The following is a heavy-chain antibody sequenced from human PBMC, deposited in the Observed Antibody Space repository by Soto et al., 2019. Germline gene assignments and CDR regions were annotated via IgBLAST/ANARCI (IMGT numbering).Heavy chain of an antibody. CDR3: ARGWSYDFLAPYGFDY. CDR1: GGTFSSYA. CDR2: IIPIFGTA. V-gene: IGHV1-69*12. D-gene: IGHD5-12*01. J-gene: IGHJ4*02. Sequence: QVQLVQSGAEVKKPGSSVKVSCKASGGTFSSYAISWVRQAPGQGLEWMGGIIPIFGTANYAQKFQGRVTITADESTSTDYMELSSLRSEDTAVYYCARGWSYDFLAPYGFDYWGQGTLVTVSS.